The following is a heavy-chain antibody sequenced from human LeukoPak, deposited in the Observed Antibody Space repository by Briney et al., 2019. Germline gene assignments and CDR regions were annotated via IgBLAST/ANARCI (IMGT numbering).Heavy chain of an antibody. CDR3: ARGQQQLVLSS. D-gene: IGHD6-13*01. Sequence: SETLSLTCTVSGGSISSYYWSWIRQPPGKGLEWIGYIYYSGSTNYNPSLKSRVTISVDTSKNQFSLKLSSVTAADTAIYYCARGQQQLVLSSWGQGTLVTVSS. CDR1: GGSISSYY. J-gene: IGHJ4*02. CDR2: IYYSGST. V-gene: IGHV4-59*12.